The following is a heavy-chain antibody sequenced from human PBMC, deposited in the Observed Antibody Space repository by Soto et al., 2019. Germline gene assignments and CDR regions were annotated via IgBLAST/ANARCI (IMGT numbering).Heavy chain of an antibody. CDR2: ISAYNGNT. CDR3: ARAGAFYETRGYPWSTFDI. V-gene: IGHV1-18*01. CDR1: GYTLTSYG. J-gene: IGHJ3*02. Sequence: QVHLVQSGAEVKKPGASVKVSCKASGYTLTSYGISWVRQAPGQGLQWMGWISAYNGNTNYADKFQGRVTMTTGTSTSTAHMEVRSLRSDDTAVYYCARAGAFYETRGYPWSTFDIWGQGTMVTVSS. D-gene: IGHD3-22*01.